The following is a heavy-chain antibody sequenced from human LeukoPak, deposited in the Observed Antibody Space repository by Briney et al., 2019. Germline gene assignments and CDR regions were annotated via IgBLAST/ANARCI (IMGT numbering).Heavy chain of an antibody. CDR1: GFTFSSNS. CDR2: ISSSSSTI. V-gene: IGHV3-48*02. CDR3: ARELYGSGSYMDY. Sequence: GGSLRLSCAASGFTFSSNSMNWVRQAPGKGLEWVSYISSSSSTISYADSVKGRFTISRDNAKNSLYLQMNSLRDEDTAVYYCARELYGSGSYMDYWGQGTLVTVSS. D-gene: IGHD3-10*01. J-gene: IGHJ4*02.